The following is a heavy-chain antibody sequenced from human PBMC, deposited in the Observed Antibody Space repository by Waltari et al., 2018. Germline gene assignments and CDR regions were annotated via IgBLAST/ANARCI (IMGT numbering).Heavy chain of an antibody. J-gene: IGHJ4*02. V-gene: IGHV4-59*01. Sequence: QVQLQESGPGLVKPSETLSLTCTVSGGSISSYYWSWIRQPPGKGLGWIGYIYYSGSTNYNPSLKSRVTISVDTSKNQFSLKLSSVTAADTAVYYCADGWYFDYWGQGTLVTVSS. CDR1: GGSISSYY. CDR3: ADGWYFDY. CDR2: IYYSGST. D-gene: IGHD6-19*01.